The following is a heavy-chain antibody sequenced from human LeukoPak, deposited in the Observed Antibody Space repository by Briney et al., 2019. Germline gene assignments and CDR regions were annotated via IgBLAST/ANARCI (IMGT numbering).Heavy chain of an antibody. CDR3: ARAVFPRRLLLNYFDY. D-gene: IGHD3-22*01. J-gene: IGHJ4*02. CDR2: IYYSGST. Sequence: SETLSLTCTVSGGSISSGGYYWSWIRQHPGKGLEWIGYIYYSGSTYYSPSLKSRVTISVDTSKNQFSLKLSSVTAADTAVYYCARAVFPRRLLLNYFDYWGQGTLVTVSS. V-gene: IGHV4-31*03. CDR1: GGSISSGGYY.